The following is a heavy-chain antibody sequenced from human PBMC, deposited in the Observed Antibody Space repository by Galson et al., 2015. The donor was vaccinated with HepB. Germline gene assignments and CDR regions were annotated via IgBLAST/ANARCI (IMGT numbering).Heavy chain of an antibody. CDR1: GYTFTSYA. D-gene: IGHD1-26*01. J-gene: IGHJ3*02. Sequence: SVKVSCKASGYTFTSYAMHWVRQAPGQRLEWMGWINAGNGNTKYSRKFQGRVTITRDTSASTAYMELSSLRSEDTAVYYCARGGVLIVGATRDAFDIWGQGTMVTVSS. CDR2: INAGNGNT. CDR3: ARGGVLIVGATRDAFDI. V-gene: IGHV1-3*01.